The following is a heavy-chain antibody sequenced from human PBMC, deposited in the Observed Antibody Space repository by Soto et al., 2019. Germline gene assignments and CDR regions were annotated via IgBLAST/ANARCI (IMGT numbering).Heavy chain of an antibody. CDR1: GGSFSRYY. CDR2: INHSGST. CDR3: ARGIQPYSFDM. D-gene: IGHD2-21*01. J-gene: IGHJ3*02. Sequence: SERLSHTCSVYGGSFSRYYWSWIRQPPGKGLEWIGEINHSGSTNYNPSLKSRVTISVDTSKNQFSLKLSSVTAADTAVYYFARGIQPYSFDMSGPGI. V-gene: IGHV4-34*01.